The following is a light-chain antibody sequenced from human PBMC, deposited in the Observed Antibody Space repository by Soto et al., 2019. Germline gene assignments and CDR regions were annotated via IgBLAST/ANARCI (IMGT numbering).Light chain of an antibody. V-gene: IGKV1-8*01. Sequence: AIRMTQSPSSFSASTGDRVTITCRASQGISSYLACYQQKPGKAPKLLIYAASTLQSGVPSRFSGSGSGTDFTLTISCLQSEDFATYYCHQYYSYPYTFGQGTKLEIK. J-gene: IGKJ2*01. CDR1: QGISSY. CDR3: HQYYSYPYT. CDR2: AAS.